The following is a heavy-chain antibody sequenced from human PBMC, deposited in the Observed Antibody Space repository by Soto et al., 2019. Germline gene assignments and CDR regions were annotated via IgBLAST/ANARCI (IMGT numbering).Heavy chain of an antibody. Sequence: VQMVESGGGVVQPGGSLRLSCAGSGFAFSRFGMHWVRQAPGKGLEWVACITFNGSKEDYVDSVKGRFAISRNNSMNTLYLQMSSLGPEDTGVYYCATDPGACAGAMRDLGRGTLVTFSS. V-gene: IGHV3-30*03. J-gene: IGHJ4*02. CDR2: ITFNGSKE. D-gene: IGHD1-26*01. CDR3: ATDPGACAGAMRD. CDR1: GFAFSRFG.